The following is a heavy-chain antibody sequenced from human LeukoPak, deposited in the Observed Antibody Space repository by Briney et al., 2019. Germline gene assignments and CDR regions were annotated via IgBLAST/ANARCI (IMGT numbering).Heavy chain of an antibody. Sequence: ASVKVSCKASGYTFTSYYMHWVRQAPGQGLEWMGWMNPNSGNTGYAQKFQGRVTMTRNTSISTAYMELSSLRSEDTAVYYCARAGEGGAFDIWGQGTMVTVSS. CDR2: MNPNSGNT. V-gene: IGHV1-8*02. D-gene: IGHD3-16*01. CDR3: ARAGEGGAFDI. CDR1: GYTFTSYY. J-gene: IGHJ3*02.